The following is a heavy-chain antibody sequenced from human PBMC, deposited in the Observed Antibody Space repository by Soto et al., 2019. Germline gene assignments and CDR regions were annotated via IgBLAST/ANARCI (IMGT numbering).Heavy chain of an antibody. CDR2: IRSKANSYAT. D-gene: IGHD1-26*01. CDR1: GFTFSGSA. V-gene: IGHV3-73*02. J-gene: IGHJ4*02. Sequence: EVQLVESGGGLVQPGGSLKLSCAASGFTFSGSAMHWVRQASGKGLEWVGRIRSKANSYATAYAASVKGRFTISRDDSKNTAYLQMNSLKTEDTAVYYCTRRSGSQGVLVDYWGQGTLGTVSS. CDR3: TRRSGSQGVLVDY.